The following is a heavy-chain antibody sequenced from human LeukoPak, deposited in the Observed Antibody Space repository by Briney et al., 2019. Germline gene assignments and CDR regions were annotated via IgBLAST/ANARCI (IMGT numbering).Heavy chain of an antibody. CDR2: IISSGGTV. J-gene: IGHJ4*02. CDR3: AKDGYCSSTSCYAY. CDR1: GFIFISYE. D-gene: IGHD2-2*03. V-gene: IGHV3-48*03. Sequence: GGSLRLSCAASGFIFISYEMNGVGQAAGRGREGVSDIISSGGTVYYADAVMGRLTISRENSNNTLYLQINSLRAEETAVYYCAKDGYCSSTSCYAYWGQGTLVIVSS.